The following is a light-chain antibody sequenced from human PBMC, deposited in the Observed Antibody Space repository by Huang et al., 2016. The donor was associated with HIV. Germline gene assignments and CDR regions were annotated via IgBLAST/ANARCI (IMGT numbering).Light chain of an antibody. CDR3: QQYDNLPT. CDR2: DAS. Sequence: DIQMTQSPSSLSASVGDRVIITCQTSQDISNYLNWYQQKPGKAPKLLNYDASNLETGVPSRFSGSGSGTDFTFTISSLQPEDIATYYCQQYDNLPTFGQGTKLEIK. J-gene: IGKJ2*01. V-gene: IGKV1-33*01. CDR1: QDISNY.